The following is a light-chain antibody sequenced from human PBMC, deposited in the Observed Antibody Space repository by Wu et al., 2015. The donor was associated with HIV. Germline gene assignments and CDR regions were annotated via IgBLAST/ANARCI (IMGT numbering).Light chain of an antibody. CDR3: QQYGSSPLT. CDR2: GVS. Sequence: EIVLTQSPGTLSLSPGERATLSCRASQSVYKYLAWYQQKPGQAPRLLIYGVSNRATGIPDRFSGSGSGTDFTLTVSRLEPEDFAVYYCQQYGSSPLTFGGGTKVEV. V-gene: IGKV3-20*01. J-gene: IGKJ4*01. CDR1: QSVYKY.